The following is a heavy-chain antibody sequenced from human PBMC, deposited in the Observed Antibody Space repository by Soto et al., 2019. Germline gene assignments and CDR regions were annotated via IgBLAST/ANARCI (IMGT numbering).Heavy chain of an antibody. D-gene: IGHD6-19*01. CDR1: GYTFTSYA. CDR3: AGLSEPWLGTYGMDV. Sequence: QVQLVQSGAEVKKPGASVKVSCKASGYTFTSYAMHWVRQAPGQRLEWMGWINAGNGNTKYSQKFQGRVTITRDTSAMTAYMEVSSLRSEDRAVYYCAGLSEPWLGTYGMDVLGQGTTVTVSS. J-gene: IGHJ6*02. CDR2: INAGNGNT. V-gene: IGHV1-3*01.